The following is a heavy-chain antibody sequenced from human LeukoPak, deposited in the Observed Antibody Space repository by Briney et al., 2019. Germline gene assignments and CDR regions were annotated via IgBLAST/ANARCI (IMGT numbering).Heavy chain of an antibody. J-gene: IGHJ4*02. CDR1: GGSFSGYY. CDR2: INHSGST. CDR3: ARGQSSGHGV. Sequence: PSETLSLTCAVYGGSFSGYYWSWIRQPPGKGLEWIGEINHSGSTNYNPSLKSRVTISVDTSKNQFSLKLSSVTAADTAVYYCARGQSSGHGVWGQGTLVTVSS. V-gene: IGHV4-34*01. D-gene: IGHD5-12*01.